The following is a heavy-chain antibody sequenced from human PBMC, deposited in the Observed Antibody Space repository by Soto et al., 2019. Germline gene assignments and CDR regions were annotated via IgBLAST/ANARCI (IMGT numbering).Heavy chain of an antibody. CDR2: ISVSGAST. Sequence: GDSLRLSCADSGFNFSTDAMTWVRQAPGKGLEWVSVISVSGASTHYSDSAKGRFTISKDNSKNTLYLQMNSLGSEDKAVYDCAKCPSLGPWYYYGMDVWGQGTKVTGSS. CDR3: AKCPSLGPWYYYGMDV. J-gene: IGHJ6*02. CDR1: GFNFSTDA. V-gene: IGHV3-23*01.